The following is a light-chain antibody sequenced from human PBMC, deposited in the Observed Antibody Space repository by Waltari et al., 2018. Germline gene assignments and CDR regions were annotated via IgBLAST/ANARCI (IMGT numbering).Light chain of an antibody. V-gene: IGKV1-33*01. Sequence: DLQMTQSPSSLSASVGDRVTITCQARQDISNYLNWYQQKPGKAPKLLIYDASNLETGVPSRFSGSGSGTDFTFTISSLQPEDIATYYCQQYDNRPPSRYTFGQGTKLEIK. J-gene: IGKJ2*01. CDR3: QQYDNRPPSRYT. CDR2: DAS. CDR1: QDISNY.